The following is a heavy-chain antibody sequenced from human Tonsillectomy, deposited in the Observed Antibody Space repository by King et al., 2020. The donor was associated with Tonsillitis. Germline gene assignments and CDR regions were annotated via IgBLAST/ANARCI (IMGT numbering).Heavy chain of an antibody. J-gene: IGHJ4*02. CDR2: ISWNSGSI. D-gene: IGHD6-19*01. CDR3: AKGGGSSGWYYFDY. V-gene: IGHV3-9*01. CDR1: GFTFDDYA. Sequence: VQLVESGGGLVQPGRSLRLSCAASGFTFDDYAMHWVRQAPGKGLEWVSGISWNSGSIGYADSVKGRFTISRDNAKNSLYLQMNSLRAADTALYYCAKGGGSSGWYYFDYWGQGTLVTVSS.